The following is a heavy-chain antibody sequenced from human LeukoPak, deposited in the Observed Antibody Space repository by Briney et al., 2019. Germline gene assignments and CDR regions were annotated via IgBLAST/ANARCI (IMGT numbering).Heavy chain of an antibody. CDR2: INSDGSST. V-gene: IGHV3-74*01. Sequence: GGSLRLSCAASGFTFSNYWMHWVRQAPGKGLVWVSGINSDGSSTSYADPVEGRFTISRDNAKNTLYLQMNSLRAEDTAVYYCAVDSSGYWAFDYWGQGTLVTVSS. D-gene: IGHD3-22*01. CDR1: GFTFSNYW. J-gene: IGHJ4*02. CDR3: AVDSSGYWAFDY.